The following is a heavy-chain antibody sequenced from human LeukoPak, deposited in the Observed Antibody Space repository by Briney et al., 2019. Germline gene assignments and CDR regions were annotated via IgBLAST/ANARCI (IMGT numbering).Heavy chain of an antibody. D-gene: IGHD6-13*01. Sequence: GSLRLSCAASGYTFSTNWMSWIRQPPGKGLEWIGEINHSGSTNYNPSLKSRVTISVDTSKNQFSLKLSSVTAADTAVYYCARGLTPQIRYSSSWYWFDPWGQGTLVTVSS. CDR1: GYTFSTNW. CDR2: INHSGST. V-gene: IGHV4-34*01. CDR3: ARGLTPQIRYSSSWYWFDP. J-gene: IGHJ5*02.